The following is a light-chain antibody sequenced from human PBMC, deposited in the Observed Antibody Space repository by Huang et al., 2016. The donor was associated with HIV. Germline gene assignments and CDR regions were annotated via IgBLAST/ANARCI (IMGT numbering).Light chain of an antibody. CDR2: DAS. CDR3: QQRSNWPR. V-gene: IGKV3-11*01. CDR1: QSVSSY. Sequence: EIVLTQSPATLSLSPGERATLSCRASQSVSSYLAWYQQKPGQAPRLLIYDASNRASGIPARFSGSGSVTDFTLTISSLEPEDFAVYYCQQRSNWPRFGQGTKVEIK. J-gene: IGKJ1*01.